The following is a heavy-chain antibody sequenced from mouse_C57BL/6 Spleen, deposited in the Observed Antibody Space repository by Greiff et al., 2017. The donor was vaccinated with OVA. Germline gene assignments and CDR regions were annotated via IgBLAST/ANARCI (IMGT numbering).Heavy chain of an antibody. D-gene: IGHD1-1*02. CDR2: IYPGDGDT. Sequence: QVQLKESGAELVKPGASVKISCKASGYAFSSYWMNWVKQRPGKGLEWIGQIYPGDGDTNYNGKFKGKATLTADKSSSTAYMQLSSLTSEDSAVYFCARDYGLSWFAYWGQGTLVTVSA. CDR1: GYAFSSYW. V-gene: IGHV1-80*01. J-gene: IGHJ3*01. CDR3: ARDYGLSWFAY.